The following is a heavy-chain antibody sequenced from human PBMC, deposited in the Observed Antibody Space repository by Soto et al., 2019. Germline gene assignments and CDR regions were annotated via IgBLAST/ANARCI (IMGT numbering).Heavy chain of an antibody. D-gene: IGHD2-15*01. CDR3: ARGRTCTGATCYGGGDY. V-gene: IGHV3-21*02. J-gene: IGHJ4*02. CDR2: ISSDNNYI. CDR1: GFTFTSYS. Sequence: DVQLVESGGGLVKPGGSLRLSCVASGFTFTSYSMLWVRQPPGKGLEWVSSISSDNNYIYYADSVKGRFTISRDNAKNSLYLQMLSLRAEDTAVYYCARGRTCTGATCYGGGDYWGQGTLVTVSS.